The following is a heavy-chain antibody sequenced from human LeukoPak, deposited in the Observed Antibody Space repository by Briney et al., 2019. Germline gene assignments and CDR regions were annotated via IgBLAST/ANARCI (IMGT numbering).Heavy chain of an antibody. CDR3: ARDLYGYALDI. J-gene: IGHJ3*02. CDR1: GGSIGSGSYY. Sequence: PSETLSLTCTVSGGSIGSGSYYWSWIRQPAGKGLEWIGRIYTSGSTNYNPSLKSRVTISVDTSKNQFSLKLSSVTAADTAVYYCARDLYGYALDIWGQGTMVTVSS. D-gene: IGHD3-16*01. CDR2: IYTSGST. V-gene: IGHV4-61*02.